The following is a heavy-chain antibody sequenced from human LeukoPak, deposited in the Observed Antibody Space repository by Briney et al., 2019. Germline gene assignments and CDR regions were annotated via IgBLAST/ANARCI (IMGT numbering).Heavy chain of an antibody. CDR2: ISSGGSTI. CDR1: GFTFSSYE. V-gene: IGHV3-48*03. D-gene: IGHD2-2*01. Sequence: GGSLRLSCAASGFTFSSYEMNWVRQAPGKGLEWVSHISSGGSTIYYADSVKGRFTISRDNAKKSLYLQMNSLRAEDTAVYYCARGEGYQLLDAFDIGGQGTMVTVSS. J-gene: IGHJ3*02. CDR3: ARGEGYQLLDAFDI.